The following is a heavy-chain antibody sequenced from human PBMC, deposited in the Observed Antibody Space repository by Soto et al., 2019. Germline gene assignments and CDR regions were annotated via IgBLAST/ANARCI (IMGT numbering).Heavy chain of an antibody. CDR2: ISGGGDRT. V-gene: IGHV3-23*01. CDR3: ARKVLGSTSRPDWWYFDL. CDR1: GFTFINYA. J-gene: IGHJ2*01. D-gene: IGHD2-2*01. Sequence: EVQLLESGGGLVQPGGSLRLSCVGSGFTFINYAMNWVRQTPGKGLGWVSGISGGGDRTFDTDSVKGRFTISRDNSKNTVNLQMNSLRADDTAVYYCARKVLGSTSRPDWWYFDLWGRGTLVTVSS.